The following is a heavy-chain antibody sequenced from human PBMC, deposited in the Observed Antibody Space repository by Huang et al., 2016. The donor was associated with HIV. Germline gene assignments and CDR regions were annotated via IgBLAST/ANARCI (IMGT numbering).Heavy chain of an antibody. CDR1: GGSFSGYY. J-gene: IGHJ6*03. CDR3: ARGQGGYYYYYMDV. V-gene: IGHV4-34*01. Sequence: QVQLQQWGAGLLRPSETLSLTCAVYGGSFSGYYGTWIRQPPGKGLEWIGEINHSESTNYNPSLKSRVTISVDTSRNQFSLTLTSVTAADTAVYYCARGQGGYYYYYMDVWGKGPRSPSP. CDR2: INHSEST.